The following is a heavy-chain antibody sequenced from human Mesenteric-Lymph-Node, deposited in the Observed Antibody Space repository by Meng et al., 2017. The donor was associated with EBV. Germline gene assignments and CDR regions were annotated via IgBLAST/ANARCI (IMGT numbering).Heavy chain of an antibody. V-gene: IGHV4-4*02. CDR1: GGSISSSNW. J-gene: IGHJ4*02. CDR2: IFPTGGT. Sequence: VPLQESGPGLVKPSGTLSLTCAGSGGSISSSNWWTWVRQPPGKGLEWIGEIFPTGGTNYNPSLKSRLTISVDKSKNQFSLKLSSVTAADTAVYYCAREGEVGYYESSGYYYWGQGTLVTVSS. D-gene: IGHD3-22*01. CDR3: AREGEVGYYESSGYYY.